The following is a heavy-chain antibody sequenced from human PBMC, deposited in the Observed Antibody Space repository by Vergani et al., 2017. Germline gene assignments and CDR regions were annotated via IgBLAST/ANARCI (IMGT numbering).Heavy chain of an antibody. CDR1: GFTFSSYA. Sequence: EVQLLESGGGLVQPGGSLRLSCAASGFTFSSYAMSWVRQAPGKGLEWVSAISGSGGSTYYADSVKGRFTISRDNSKNTLYLQMNSLRAEDTAVYYCAKRADSSGWYECSSCAFDPWGQGTLVTVSS. V-gene: IGHV3-23*01. CDR2: ISGSGGST. D-gene: IGHD6-19*01. J-gene: IGHJ5*02. CDR3: AKRADSSGWYECSSCAFDP.